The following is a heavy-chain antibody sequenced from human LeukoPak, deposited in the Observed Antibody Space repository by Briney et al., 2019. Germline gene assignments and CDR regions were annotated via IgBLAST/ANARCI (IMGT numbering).Heavy chain of an antibody. V-gene: IGHV3-66*01. CDR1: GFTVSSNY. CDR3: ARTLYSGYDTGGY. D-gene: IGHD5-12*01. Sequence: SGGSLRLSCAASGFTVSSNYMSWVRQAPGKGLEWVSVIYSGGSTYYADSVKGRFTISRDNSKNTLYLQMNSLRAEDTAVYYCARTLYSGYDTGGYWGQGTLVTVSS. J-gene: IGHJ4*02. CDR2: IYSGGST.